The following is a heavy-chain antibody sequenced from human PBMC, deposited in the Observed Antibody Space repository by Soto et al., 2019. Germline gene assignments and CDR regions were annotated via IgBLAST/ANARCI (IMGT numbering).Heavy chain of an antibody. J-gene: IGHJ6*02. D-gene: IGHD2-2*01. V-gene: IGHV1-69*01. CDR2: IIPISGTA. CDR1: GGTFSNYA. Sequence: QVQLVQSGAEVKKPGSSVKVSCKASGGTFSNYAISWVRQAPGQGLEWMGGIIPISGTANYAQKFQGRVTITAGESTGTAYMELSSLRSEDTAVYYCARSQGSSTCLEIYYYYYYGMDVWGQGTTVPVSS. CDR3: ARSQGSSTCLEIYYYYYYGMDV.